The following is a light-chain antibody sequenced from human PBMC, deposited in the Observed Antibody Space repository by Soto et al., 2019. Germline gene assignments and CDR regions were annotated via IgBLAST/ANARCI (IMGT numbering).Light chain of an antibody. CDR1: SSNIGSNT. Sequence: QSVLTQPPSASGTPGQRVTISCSGSSSNIGSNTVNWYQQLPGTAPKPLIYSNNQRPSGVPDRFSGSKSGTSASLAISGLQSEDEADYYCPAWVDSLNGYVFGTGTKLTVL. V-gene: IGLV1-44*01. J-gene: IGLJ1*01. CDR3: PAWVDSLNGYV. CDR2: SNN.